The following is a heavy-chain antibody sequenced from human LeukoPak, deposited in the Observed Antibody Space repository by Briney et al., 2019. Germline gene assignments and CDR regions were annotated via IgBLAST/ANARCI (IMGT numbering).Heavy chain of an antibody. D-gene: IGHD1-26*01. CDR2: IYSGDST. CDR1: GFTVSTNY. CDR3: ARGAPYLDY. V-gene: IGHV3-66*01. J-gene: IGHJ4*02. Sequence: GGSLRLSFAASGFTVSTNYMSWVRQAPGKGLEWVSVIYSGDSTYYADSVKGRFTISRDISKNTLYLQMNSLRAEDTAVYYCARGAPYLDYWGQGTLVTVSS.